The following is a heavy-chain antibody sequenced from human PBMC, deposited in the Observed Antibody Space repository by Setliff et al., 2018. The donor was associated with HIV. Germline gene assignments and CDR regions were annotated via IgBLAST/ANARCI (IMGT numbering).Heavy chain of an antibody. CDR1: GYTFTGYF. V-gene: IGHV1-2*06. CDR2: INPNSGDT. D-gene: IGHD3-22*01. Sequence: SVKVSCKASGYTFTGYFIHLLRQAPGQGLEWMGRINPNSGDTNYAQKFQGRVTMTRDTSITTAYMDLSRLTSDDTAVYYCAREDHYDRFLDHWGQGTLVTVSS. CDR3: AREDHYDRFLDH. J-gene: IGHJ5*02.